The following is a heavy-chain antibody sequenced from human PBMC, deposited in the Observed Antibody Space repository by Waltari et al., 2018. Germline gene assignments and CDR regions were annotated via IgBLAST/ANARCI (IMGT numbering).Heavy chain of an antibody. CDR2: IYHSGST. CDR1: GYSISSGYY. V-gene: IGHV4-38-2*01. J-gene: IGHJ5*02. CDR3: ARVGVAAP. D-gene: IGHD2-15*01. Sequence: QVQLQESGPGLVKPSETLSLTCAVSGYSISSGYYWGWIRQPPGKGLEWIGSIYHSGSTNYNPSLKSRVTISVDTSKNQFSLKLSSVTAADTAVYYCARVGVAAPWGQGTLVTVSS.